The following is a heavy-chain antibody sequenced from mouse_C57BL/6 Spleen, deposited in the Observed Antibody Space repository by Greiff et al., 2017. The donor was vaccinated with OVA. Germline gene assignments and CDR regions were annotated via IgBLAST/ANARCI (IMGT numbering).Heavy chain of an antibody. CDR3: AREFTTVVATGYFDV. D-gene: IGHD1-1*01. Sequence: VQLQQPGAELVKPGASVKMSCKASGYTFTSYWITWVKQRPGQGLEWIGDIYPGSGSTNYNEKFKSKATLTVDTSYSTAYMQLSSLTSEDSAGYYCAREFTTVVATGYFDVWGTGTTVTVSS. J-gene: IGHJ1*03. V-gene: IGHV1-55*01. CDR2: IYPGSGST. CDR1: GYTFTSYW.